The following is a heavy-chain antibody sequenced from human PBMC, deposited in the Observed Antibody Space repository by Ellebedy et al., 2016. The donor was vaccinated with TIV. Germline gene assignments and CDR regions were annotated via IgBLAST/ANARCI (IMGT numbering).Heavy chain of an antibody. J-gene: IGHJ4*02. CDR3: ARDKLQNAVAGSNFDY. CDR2: IKQDGSEQ. V-gene: IGHV3-7*01. D-gene: IGHD6-19*01. CDR1: GLTFSSYW. Sequence: GGSLRLXXAASGLTFSSYWMSWVRQAPGKGLEWVANIKQDGSEQYYVDSVKGRFTISRDNAKNSLFLQMNSLRAEDTAVYYCARDKLQNAVAGSNFDYWGQGAVVTVSS.